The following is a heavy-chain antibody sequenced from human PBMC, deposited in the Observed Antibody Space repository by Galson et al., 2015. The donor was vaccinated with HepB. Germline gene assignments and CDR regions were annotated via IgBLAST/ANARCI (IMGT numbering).Heavy chain of an antibody. CDR2: VSSSGSTI. V-gene: IGHV3-11*01. CDR3: ARQYYYDSSGYYSPFDY. CDR1: GFTFSGYY. D-gene: IGHD3-22*01. Sequence: SLRLSCAASGFTFSGYYMSWIRQAPGKGLEWVSYVSSSGSTIYYADSVKGRFTISRDNAKNSLYLQMNSLRAEDTAVYYCARQYYYDSSGYYSPFDYWGQGTLVTVSS. J-gene: IGHJ4*02.